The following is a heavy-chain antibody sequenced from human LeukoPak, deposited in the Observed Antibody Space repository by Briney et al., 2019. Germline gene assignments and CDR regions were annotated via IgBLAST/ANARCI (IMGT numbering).Heavy chain of an antibody. J-gene: IGHJ4*02. CDR1: GFTFSSYG. Sequence: PGGSLRLSCAASGFTFSSYGMHWVRQAPGKGLEWVAVISYDGSNKYYADSVKGRFTISRDNSKNTLYLQMNSLRAEDTAVYYCAKDGATGPGGYFDYWGQGTLVTVSS. CDR2: ISYDGSNK. V-gene: IGHV3-30*18. CDR3: AKDGATGPGGYFDY. D-gene: IGHD5-12*01.